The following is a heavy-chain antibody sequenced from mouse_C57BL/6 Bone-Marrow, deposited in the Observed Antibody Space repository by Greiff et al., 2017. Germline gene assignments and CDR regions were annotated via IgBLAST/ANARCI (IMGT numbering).Heavy chain of an antibody. CDR2: IYPGDGDT. J-gene: IGHJ2*01. Sequence: VQLQQSGAELVKPGASVKISCKASGYAFSSYWMNWVKQRPGKGLEWIGQIYPGDGDTNYNGKFKGKATLTADKSSSTASMQLSSLTSEDSAVYFCARTIYYGNYDYWGQGTTLTVSS. D-gene: IGHD2-1*01. CDR3: ARTIYYGNYDY. CDR1: GYAFSSYW. V-gene: IGHV1-80*01.